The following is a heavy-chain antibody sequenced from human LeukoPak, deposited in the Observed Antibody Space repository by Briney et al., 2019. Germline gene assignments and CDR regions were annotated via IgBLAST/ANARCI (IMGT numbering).Heavy chain of an antibody. J-gene: IGHJ3*02. CDR2: ISSSGSTI. Sequence: GGSLRLSCAASGFTFSSYEMNWVRQAPGKGLEWVSYISSSGSTIYYADSVKGRFTISRDNAKNSLYLQMNSLRAEDTAVYYCARELLTPGAFDNWGQGTMVTVSS. V-gene: IGHV3-48*03. CDR1: GFTFSSYE. CDR3: ARELLTPGAFDN. D-gene: IGHD1-14*01.